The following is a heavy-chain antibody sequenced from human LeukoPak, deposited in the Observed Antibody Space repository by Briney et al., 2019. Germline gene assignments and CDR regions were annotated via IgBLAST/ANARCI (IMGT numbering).Heavy chain of an antibody. CDR1: GGSFSGYY. Sequence: PSETLSLTCAVYGGSFSGYYWSWIRQPPGKGLEWIGEINHSGSTNYNPSLKSRVTISVDTSKNQFSLKLSSVTAADTAVYYCARSAKQWLVNWFDPWAREPWSPSPQ. CDR3: ARSAKQWLVNWFDP. CDR2: INHSGST. D-gene: IGHD6-19*01. V-gene: IGHV4-34*01. J-gene: IGHJ5*02.